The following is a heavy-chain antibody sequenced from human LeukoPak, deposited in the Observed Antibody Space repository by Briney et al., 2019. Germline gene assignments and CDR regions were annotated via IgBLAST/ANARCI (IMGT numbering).Heavy chain of an antibody. CDR1: GFSLSTSGVG. J-gene: IGHJ5*02. V-gene: IGHV2-5*02. D-gene: IGHD2-21*02. CDR3: AHVVVTAIPGNEAGWFDP. Sequence: SGPTLVNPTQTLTLTCTFSGFSLSTSGVGVGWIRQPPGKALEWLALIYWDDDKRYSPSLKSRLTITKDTSKNQVVLTMTNMDPVDTATYYCAHVVVTAIPGNEAGWFDPWGQGTLVTVSS. CDR2: IYWDDDK.